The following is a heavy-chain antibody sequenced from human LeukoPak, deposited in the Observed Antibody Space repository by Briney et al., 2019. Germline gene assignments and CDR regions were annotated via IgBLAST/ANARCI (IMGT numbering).Heavy chain of an antibody. CDR2: INAGNGNT. Sequence: ASVKVSCKASGFTFSSHAIHWVRQAPGQRLEWMGWINAGNGNTKYSQKFQGRVTITRDTSASTAYMELSSLRSEDTAVYYCARVGSNYGGNSGCYYWGQGTLVTVSS. D-gene: IGHD4-23*01. CDR3: ARVGSNYGGNSGCYY. V-gene: IGHV1-3*01. CDR1: GFTFSSHA. J-gene: IGHJ4*02.